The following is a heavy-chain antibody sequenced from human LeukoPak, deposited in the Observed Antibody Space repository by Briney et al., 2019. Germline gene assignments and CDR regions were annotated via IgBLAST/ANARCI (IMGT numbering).Heavy chain of an antibody. V-gene: IGHV1-3*01. Sequence: ASVKVSCKASGYTFTSYGIHWVRQAPGQRLEWMGWINVGNGNTKYSEKFQGRVTITRDTSASTAYMELSSLRSEDTGVYYCARDFAWLLNWGQGTLVTVSS. CDR2: INVGNGNT. CDR3: ARDFAWLLN. D-gene: IGHD6-19*01. CDR1: GYTFTSYG. J-gene: IGHJ4*02.